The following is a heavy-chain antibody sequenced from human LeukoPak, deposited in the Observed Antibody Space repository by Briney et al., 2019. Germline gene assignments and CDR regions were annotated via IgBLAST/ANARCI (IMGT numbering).Heavy chain of an antibody. Sequence: SVKVSCKASGGTFSSYAISWVRQAPGQGLEWMGGIIPVFGTANYAQKFQGRVTITADESTSTAYMELSSLRSEDTAVYYCARLELVGATPLNWGQGTLVTVSS. J-gene: IGHJ4*02. D-gene: IGHD1-26*01. V-gene: IGHV1-69*13. CDR2: IIPVFGTA. CDR3: ARLELVGATPLN. CDR1: GGTFSSYA.